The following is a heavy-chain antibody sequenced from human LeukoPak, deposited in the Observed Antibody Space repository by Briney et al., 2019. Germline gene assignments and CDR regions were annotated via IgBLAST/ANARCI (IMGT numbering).Heavy chain of an antibody. CDR3: VRARRGTVAGLDF. D-gene: IGHD6-19*01. J-gene: IGHJ4*02. Sequence: ASVKVSCKPSGYTFKDYVINWVRQAPGQALQWMGWINTNTGDPTYAPDFKGRFFFSLDSSLTTTYLQISSLKADDTAVFYCVRARRGTVAGLDFWGQGTLVTVSS. CDR1: GYTFKDYV. CDR2: INTNTGDP. V-gene: IGHV7-4-1*01.